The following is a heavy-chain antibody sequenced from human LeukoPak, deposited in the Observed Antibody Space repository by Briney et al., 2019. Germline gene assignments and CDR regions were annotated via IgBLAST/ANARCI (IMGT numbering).Heavy chain of an antibody. V-gene: IGHV4-34*01. Sequence: PSETLSLTCAVYGGSFSGYYWSWIRQPPGKGLEWIGEINHSGSTNYNPSLKSRVTISVDTSKNQFSLKLSSVTAADTAVYYCATYGSGSSFIDYWGQGTLVTVSS. CDR2: INHSGST. J-gene: IGHJ4*02. D-gene: IGHD3-10*01. CDR3: ATYGSGSSFIDY. CDR1: GGSFSGYY.